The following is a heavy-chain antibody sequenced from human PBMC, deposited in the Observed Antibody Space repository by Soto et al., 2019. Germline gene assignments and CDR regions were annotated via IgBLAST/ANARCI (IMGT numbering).Heavy chain of an antibody. CDR1: GYTFTSYG. D-gene: IGHD1-26*01. J-gene: IGHJ3*02. V-gene: IGHV1-18*01. CDR3: ARRPLRELLPASGSAFDI. CDR2: ISAYNGNT. Sequence: ASVKVSCKASGYTFTSYGISWVRQAPGQGLEWMGWISAYNGNTNYAQKLQGRVTMTTDTSTSTAYMELRSLRSDDTAVYYCARRPLRELLPASGSAFDIWGQGTMVTVSS.